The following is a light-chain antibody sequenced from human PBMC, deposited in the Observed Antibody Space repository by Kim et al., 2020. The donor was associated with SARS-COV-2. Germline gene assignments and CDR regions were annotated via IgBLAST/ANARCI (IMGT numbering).Light chain of an antibody. CDR1: QSVGSSY. V-gene: IGKV3-20*01. Sequence: EIVLTQSPGTLSLSPGERATLSCRASQSVGSSYLAWYQQKPGQAPRLLIYGASRRATGIPDRFSGSGSGTDFTLTIARLGPEDFAVDYCRHYVTSRRTLGQGTKV. CDR3: RHYVTSRRT. J-gene: IGKJ1*01. CDR2: GAS.